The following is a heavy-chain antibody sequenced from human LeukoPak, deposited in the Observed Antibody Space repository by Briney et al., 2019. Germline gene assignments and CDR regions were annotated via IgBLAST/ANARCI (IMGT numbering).Heavy chain of an antibody. J-gene: IGHJ6*03. CDR3: ARDLSAPPHLVTYYYYMDV. D-gene: IGHD6-13*01. V-gene: IGHV3-48*01. Sequence: GGSLRLSCVASGFSFSGYSMNWVRQAPGKGLEWVSYISSGSNTIDYADSVKGRFTISRDNAKSSLYLQMNSLRAEDTAVYYCARDLSAPPHLVTYYYYMDVWGKGATVTVSS. CDR2: ISSGSNTI. CDR1: GFSFSGYS.